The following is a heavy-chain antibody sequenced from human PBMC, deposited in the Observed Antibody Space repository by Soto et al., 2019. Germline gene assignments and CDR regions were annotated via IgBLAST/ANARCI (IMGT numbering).Heavy chain of an antibody. CDR3: AKNTAVGGPEYFQD. V-gene: IGHV3-23*01. CDR1: GFTFTNFA. CDR2: ISGGGGSR. Sequence: GGSLRLACAASGFTFTNFAISWVRQAPGKGPEWVSAISGGGGSRDYADSVKGRFTISRDKSKKTVFLQMNSLRAEDTAIYYCAKNTAVGGPEYFQDWGQGTPVTVSS. D-gene: IGHD6-19*01. J-gene: IGHJ1*01.